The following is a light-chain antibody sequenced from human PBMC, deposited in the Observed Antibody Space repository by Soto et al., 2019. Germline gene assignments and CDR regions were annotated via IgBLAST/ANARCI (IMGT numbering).Light chain of an antibody. CDR1: RSIATY. Sequence: DIQMTQSPSSLSASVGDRVTITCRASRSIATYLNWYQQEPGKAPKLLIFAASSLQSGVPSRFSGSGSGTDFTLSISSLQPEDFATYYCQQSHMTPWTFGQGTKVEI. V-gene: IGKV1-39*01. CDR3: QQSHMTPWT. CDR2: AAS. J-gene: IGKJ1*01.